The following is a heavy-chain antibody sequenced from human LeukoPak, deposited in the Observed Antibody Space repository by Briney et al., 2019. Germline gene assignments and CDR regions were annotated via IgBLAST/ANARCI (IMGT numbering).Heavy chain of an antibody. V-gene: IGHV2-5*02. CDR3: AHSFYFDSGNYYFDY. CDR1: GFSLSTAGVG. D-gene: IGHD3-10*01. J-gene: IGHJ4*02. CDR2: IYWDDAK. Sequence: SGPTLVKPTQTLTLTCTFSGFSLSTAGVGVGWIRQPPGKALEWLALIYWDDAKRYSPSLRSRLTITKDTSKNQVVLTMTNMDPVDTATYYCAHSFYFDSGNYYFDYWGQGTLVTVSS.